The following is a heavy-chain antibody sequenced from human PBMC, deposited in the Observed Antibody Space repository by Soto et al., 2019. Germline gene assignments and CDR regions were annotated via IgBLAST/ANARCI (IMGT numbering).Heavy chain of an antibody. CDR3: ARVNADTAMEYFDY. Sequence: GSLRLSCTASGFTFTDYAMSWVRQAPGKGLEWVSGITASGDTTYYAGSVKGRFTVSRDNALNTLYLQMSSLGAADTAVYYCARVNADTAMEYFDYWGQGTLVTVSS. V-gene: IGHV3-23*01. CDR2: ITASGDTT. CDR1: GFTFTDYA. D-gene: IGHD5-18*01. J-gene: IGHJ4*02.